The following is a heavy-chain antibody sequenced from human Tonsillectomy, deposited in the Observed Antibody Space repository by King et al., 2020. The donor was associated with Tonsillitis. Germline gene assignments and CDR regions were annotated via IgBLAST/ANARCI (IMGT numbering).Heavy chain of an antibody. Sequence: QLQESGPGLVKPSQTLSLTCTVSGGSISGGDYYWRWIRQPPGKGLEWIGYIYYSGSTYYNPSLKSRVTISVDTSKNQFSLKLSSVTAADTAVYYCASSSGWYISNYFDYWGKGTLVTVSS. CDR1: GGSISGGDYY. D-gene: IGHD6-13*01. CDR2: IYYSGST. V-gene: IGHV4-30-4*01. J-gene: IGHJ4*02. CDR3: ASSSGWYISNYFDY.